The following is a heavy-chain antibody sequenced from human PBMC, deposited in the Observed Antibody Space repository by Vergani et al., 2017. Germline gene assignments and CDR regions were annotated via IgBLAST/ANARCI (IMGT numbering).Heavy chain of an antibody. CDR2: IGTGGDT. V-gene: IGHV3-47*02. Sequence: EDQLVESGGGLVQPGGSLRPSCAASGFAFSSYVLHWVRRAPGKGPEWVSAIGTGGDTYYADSVKGRFTISRDNSKNTLYLQMNSLRAEDTAVYYCAKDQKVVLMVYATRPYFQHWGQGTLVTVSS. CDR3: AKDQKVVLMVYATRPYFQH. CDR1: GFAFSSYV. D-gene: IGHD2-8*01. J-gene: IGHJ1*01.